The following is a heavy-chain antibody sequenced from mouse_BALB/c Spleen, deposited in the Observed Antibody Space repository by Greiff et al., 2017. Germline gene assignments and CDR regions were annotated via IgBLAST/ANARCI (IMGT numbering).Heavy chain of an antibody. V-gene: IGHV1-18*01. CDR1: GYSFTEYT. J-gene: IGHJ1*01. CDR2: INPNNGGT. Sequence: EVQLQQSGPELVKPGASVKISCKTSGYSFTEYTMHWVKQSPGKSLEWIGGINPNNGGTSYNQKFKGKATLTVDKSSSTAYMELRSLTSEDSAVYYGGRSEIYDGYHEDVWGEGTTVTVSS. D-gene: IGHD2-3*01. CDR3: GRSEIYDGYHEDV.